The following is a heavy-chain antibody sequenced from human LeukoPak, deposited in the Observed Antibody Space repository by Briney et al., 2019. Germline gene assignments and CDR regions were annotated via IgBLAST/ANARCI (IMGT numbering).Heavy chain of an antibody. Sequence: GGSLRLSCAASGFTFSSYAMSWVRQAPGKGLEWVSDINGSGGSTYYADSVKGRFTISRDNAKNSLYLQMNSLRAEDTAVYYCARAREGPSLFDYWGQGTLVTVSS. CDR1: GFTFSSYA. J-gene: IGHJ4*02. CDR2: INGSGGST. V-gene: IGHV3-23*01. CDR3: ARAREGPSLFDY. D-gene: IGHD1-26*01.